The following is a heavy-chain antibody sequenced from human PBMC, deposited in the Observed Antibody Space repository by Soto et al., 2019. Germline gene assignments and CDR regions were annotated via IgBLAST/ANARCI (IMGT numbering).Heavy chain of an antibody. Sequence: GGSLRLSCAASGFTFVSYTMNWVRQAPGKGLEWVSGVSGSGGSRNYADSVKGRFTISRDNSKNTLSLQMNSVRVDDTAVYYCVKPMSLRYLGSDFDFWGQGILVTVSS. CDR1: GFTFVSYT. CDR2: VSGSGGSR. CDR3: VKPMSLRYLGSDFDF. D-gene: IGHD3-9*01. J-gene: IGHJ4*02. V-gene: IGHV3-23*01.